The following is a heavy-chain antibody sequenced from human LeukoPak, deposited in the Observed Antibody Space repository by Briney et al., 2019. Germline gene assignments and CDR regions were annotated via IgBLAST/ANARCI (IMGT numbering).Heavy chain of an antibody. V-gene: IGHV3-11*01. CDR2: ISPNGQTI. J-gene: IGHJ4*02. CDR3: AKAFTALVFFEY. D-gene: IGHD5-18*01. Sequence: PGGSLRLSCAASGFTFSDFYMTWVRQAPGMGLEWVAYISPNGQTIYYAESLQGRFTVSRDNAKNSLFLQMNNLGAEDSAVYYCAKAFTALVFFEYWGQGTLVTVSS. CDR1: GFTFSDFY.